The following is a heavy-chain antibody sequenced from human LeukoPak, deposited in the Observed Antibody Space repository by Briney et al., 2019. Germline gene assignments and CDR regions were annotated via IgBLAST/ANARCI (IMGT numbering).Heavy chain of an antibody. V-gene: IGHV3-30*03. J-gene: IGHJ5*02. CDR1: GFTFSSYG. D-gene: IGHD3-22*01. CDR3: GRPYYCDSSANYNWFDP. Sequence: TGGSLRLSCAASGFTFSSYGMHWVRQAPGKGLEWVAVISYDGSNKYYADSVKGRFTISRDNSKNTLYLQMNSLRAEDTAVYYCGRPYYCDSSANYNWFDPWGQGTLVTVSS. CDR2: ISYDGSNK.